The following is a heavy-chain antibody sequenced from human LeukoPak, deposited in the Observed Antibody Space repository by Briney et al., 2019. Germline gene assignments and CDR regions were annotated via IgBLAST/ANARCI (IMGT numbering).Heavy chain of an antibody. Sequence: SVKVSCKASGGTFSSYAISWVRQAPGQGLEWMGRIIPILGIANYAQKFQGRATITADKSTSTAYMELSSLRSEDTAVYYCARGGYSGYEGDYWGQGTLVTVSS. D-gene: IGHD5-12*01. V-gene: IGHV1-69*04. CDR3: ARGGYSGYEGDY. CDR1: GGTFSSYA. CDR2: IIPILGIA. J-gene: IGHJ4*02.